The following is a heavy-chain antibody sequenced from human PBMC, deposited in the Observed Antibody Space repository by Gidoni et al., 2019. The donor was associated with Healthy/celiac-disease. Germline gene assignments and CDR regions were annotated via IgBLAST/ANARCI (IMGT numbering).Heavy chain of an antibody. CDR3: ATGDILTGPERY. Sequence: QVQLVQSGAEVKKPGASVTVSCKVSGYTLTELSMHWVRQAPGKGLEWMGGFDPGDGETIYAQKFQGRVTMTEDTSTDTAYMELSSLRSEDTAVYYCATGDILTGPERYWGQGTLVTVSS. V-gene: IGHV1-24*01. CDR2: FDPGDGET. J-gene: IGHJ4*02. CDR1: GYTLTELS. D-gene: IGHD3-9*01.